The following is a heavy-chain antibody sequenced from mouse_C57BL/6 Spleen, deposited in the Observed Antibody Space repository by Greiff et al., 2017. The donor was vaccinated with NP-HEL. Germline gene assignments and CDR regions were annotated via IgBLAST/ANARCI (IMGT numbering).Heavy chain of an antibody. J-gene: IGHJ4*01. CDR3: ARGTQANYGSSKDC. CDR2: IYPGDGDT. D-gene: IGHD1-1*01. CDR1: GYAFSSYW. V-gene: IGHV1-80*01. Sequence: VQLQQSGAELVKPGASVKISCKASGYAFSSYWMNWVKQRPGKGLEWIGQIYPGDGDTNYNGKFKGKATLTADKSSSTAYMQLRSLTSEDSAVYFCARGTQANYGSSKDCWGQRTSVPVSS.